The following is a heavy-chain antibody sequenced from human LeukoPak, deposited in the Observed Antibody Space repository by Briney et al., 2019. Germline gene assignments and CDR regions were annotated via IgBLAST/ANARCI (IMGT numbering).Heavy chain of an antibody. Sequence: SVKVSCKASGGTFSSYAISWVRQAPGQGLEWMGGIIPIFGTANYAQKFQGRVTITADESTSTAYMELSSLRSEDTAVYYCARRGYGDYVIDYWGQGTLVTVSS. V-gene: IGHV1-69*13. D-gene: IGHD4-17*01. CDR3: ARRGYGDYVIDY. CDR2: IIPIFGTA. CDR1: GGTFSSYA. J-gene: IGHJ4*02.